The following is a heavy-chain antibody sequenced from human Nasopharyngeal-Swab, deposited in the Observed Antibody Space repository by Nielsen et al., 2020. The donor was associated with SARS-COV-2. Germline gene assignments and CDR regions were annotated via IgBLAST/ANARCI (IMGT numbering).Heavy chain of an antibody. D-gene: IGHD1-14*01. V-gene: IGHV4-39*01. Sequence: RQAPGKGLEWIGSIYYSGSTYYNPSLKSRVTISVDTSKNQFSLKLSSVTAADTAVYYCARQIPEIRYHYYYMDVWGKGTTVTVSS. CDR3: ARQIPEIRYHYYYMDV. J-gene: IGHJ6*03. CDR2: IYYSGST.